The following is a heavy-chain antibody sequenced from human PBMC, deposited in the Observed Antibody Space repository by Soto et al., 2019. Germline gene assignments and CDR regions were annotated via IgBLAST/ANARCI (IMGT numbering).Heavy chain of an antibody. V-gene: IGHV1-69*01. D-gene: IGHD3-10*01. J-gene: IGHJ6*02. CDR2: IIPIFGTA. CDR1: GGTFSSYA. CDR3: ARVRFRQGSGSYYKGHNYYYYGMDV. Sequence: QVQLVQSGAEVKKPGSSVKVSCKASGGTFSSYAIRWVRQAPGQGLEWMGGIIPIFGTANYAQKFQGRVTITADESTSTAYMELSSLRSEDTAVYYCARVRFRQGSGSYYKGHNYYYYGMDVWGQGTTVTVSS.